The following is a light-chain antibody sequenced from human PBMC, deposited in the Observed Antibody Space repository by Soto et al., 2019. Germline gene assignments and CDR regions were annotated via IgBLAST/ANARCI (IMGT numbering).Light chain of an antibody. CDR3: SSYTSSSTVV. CDR2: DVS. Sequence: QSVLTQPASVSGSPGQSITISCTGASNDVGGYNYVSCYQQHPGKAPKLMICDVSNRPSGVSNRFSGSKSGNTASLTISGLHAEDEADYYCSSYTSSSTVVFGGGTKLTVL. CDR1: SNDVGGYNY. J-gene: IGLJ2*01. V-gene: IGLV2-14*01.